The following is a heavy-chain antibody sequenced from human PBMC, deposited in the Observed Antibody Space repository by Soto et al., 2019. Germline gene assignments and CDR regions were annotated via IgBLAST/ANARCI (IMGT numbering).Heavy chain of an antibody. D-gene: IGHD3-10*01. V-gene: IGHV3-53*01. CDR2: IYTSGTT. J-gene: IGHJ3*02. CDR1: GFTVSDKY. CDR3: ASDGFGRYDGSGSEAFDI. Sequence: GGSLRLSCAASGFTVSDKYMNWVRQAPGKGLEWVSVIYTSGTTYYADSVKGRFTISRDNFKNTLYLQMNSLRAEDTAMYYCASDGFGRYDGSGSEAFDIWGQGTMVTVSS.